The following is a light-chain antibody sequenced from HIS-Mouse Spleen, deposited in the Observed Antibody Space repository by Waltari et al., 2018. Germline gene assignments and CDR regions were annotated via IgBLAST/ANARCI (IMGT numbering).Light chain of an antibody. J-gene: IGLJ3*02. CDR1: SSDVGGYNY. CDR3: CSYAGSSTWV. V-gene: IGLV2-23*01. Sequence: QSALTQPRSVSGSPGQSVTISCTGTSSDVGGYNYVSWYQQHPGKAPKLMIYEGSKRPSGVYKRFSGSKSGNTASPTISGLQAEDEADYYCCSYAGSSTWVFGGGTKLTVL. CDR2: EGS.